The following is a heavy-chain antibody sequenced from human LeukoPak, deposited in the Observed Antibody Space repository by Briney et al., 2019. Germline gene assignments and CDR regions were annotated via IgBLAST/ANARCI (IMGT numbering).Heavy chain of an antibody. J-gene: IGHJ6*02. D-gene: IGHD6-19*01. Sequence: ASVKVSFKASGYAFTSYGISWVRQAPGQGLEWMGWISAYNGNTNYAQKLQGRVTMTTDTSTSTAYMELRSLRSDDTAVYYCARDPIHSSGWMGKYYYYYGMDVWGQGTTVTVSS. CDR3: ARDPIHSSGWMGKYYYYYGMDV. CDR1: GYAFTSYG. V-gene: IGHV1-18*01. CDR2: ISAYNGNT.